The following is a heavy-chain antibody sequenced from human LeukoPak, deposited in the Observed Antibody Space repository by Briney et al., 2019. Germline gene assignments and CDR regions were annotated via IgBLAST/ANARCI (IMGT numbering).Heavy chain of an antibody. CDR1: GFTFGSYA. D-gene: IGHD3-22*01. J-gene: IGHJ4*02. V-gene: IGHV3-23*01. CDR3: AIMHGYYDGSGYWVQ. CDR2: ISPSGDRT. Sequence: GGSLRLSCAASGFTFGSYAMSWVRQAPGKGLEWVSFISPSGDRTSNADSVEGRFTISRDNPRNTLYLQMNSLRDEDTAVYYCAIMHGYYDGSGYWVQWGQGTLVNVSS.